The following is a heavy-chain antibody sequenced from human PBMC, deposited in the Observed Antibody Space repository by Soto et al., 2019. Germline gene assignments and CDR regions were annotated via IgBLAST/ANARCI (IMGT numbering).Heavy chain of an antibody. CDR2: IHYSGST. CDR3: VRGDIVVLPTATVWFDP. Sequence: SETLSLTFTVSGGSISSGDYYWSWIRQPPGKGLEWIGYIHYSGSTSYCPSLKSGVSISVDTSKNQFSLKLSSVTAADTAVYFCVRGDIVVLPTATVWFDPWGQGTLVTVS. D-gene: IGHD2-2*01. J-gene: IGHJ5*02. V-gene: IGHV4-30-4*01. CDR1: GGSISSGDYY.